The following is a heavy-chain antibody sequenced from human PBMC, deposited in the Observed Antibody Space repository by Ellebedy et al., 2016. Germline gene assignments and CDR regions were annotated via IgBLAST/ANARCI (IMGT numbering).Heavy chain of an antibody. CDR1: GYTFTGYY. Sequence: ASVKVSCKASGYTFTGYYMHWVRQAPGQGLEWMGWINPNSGGTNYAQKFQGWVTMTRDTSISTAYMELSRLRSDDTAVYYCARVPGTTSYYYGMDVWGQGTTVTVSS. CDR2: INPNSGGT. CDR3: ARVPGTTSYYYGMDV. J-gene: IGHJ6*02. V-gene: IGHV1-2*04. D-gene: IGHD1-1*01.